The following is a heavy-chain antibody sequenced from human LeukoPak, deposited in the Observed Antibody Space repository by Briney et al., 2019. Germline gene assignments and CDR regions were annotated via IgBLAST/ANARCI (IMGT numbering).Heavy chain of an antibody. J-gene: IGHJ6*02. D-gene: IGHD2-2*01. Sequence: SETLSLTCTVSGGSISSYYWSWIRQPPGKGLEWIGYIYYSGSTNYNPSLKSRVTISVDTSKNQFSLKLSSVTAADTAVYYCARGPKYQDYYYYGMDVWGQGTTVTVSS. CDR2: IYYSGST. CDR1: GGSISSYY. V-gene: IGHV4-59*01. CDR3: ARGPKYQDYYYYGMDV.